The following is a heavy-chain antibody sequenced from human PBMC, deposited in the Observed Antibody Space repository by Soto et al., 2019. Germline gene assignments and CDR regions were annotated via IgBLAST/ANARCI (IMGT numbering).Heavy chain of an antibody. Sequence: PSETLSLTCTVSGGSISSGNWWSWVRQPPGKGLEWIGEIYHSGSTNYNPSLKSRVTISVDKSKNQFSLKLSSVTAADTAVYYCARDYMVRGVMRWFDPWGQGTLVTVSS. V-gene: IGHV4-4*02. CDR3: ARDYMVRGVMRWFDP. D-gene: IGHD3-10*01. CDR1: GGSISSGNW. J-gene: IGHJ5*02. CDR2: IYHSGST.